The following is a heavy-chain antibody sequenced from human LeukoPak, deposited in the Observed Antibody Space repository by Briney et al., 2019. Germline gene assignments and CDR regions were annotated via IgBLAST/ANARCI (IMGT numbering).Heavy chain of an antibody. D-gene: IGHD4-17*01. V-gene: IGHV3-23*01. Sequence: GGSLRLSSAASGFTFSRYAMSWVRQAPGEGLEGVLGISGSGGSTYYADSVKGRFTISRDNSKNTLYLQMNSLRAEDTAVYYCAKTGPTVTTPFDYWGQGTLVTVSS. CDR1: GFTFSRYA. CDR2: ISGSGGST. CDR3: AKTGPTVTTPFDY. J-gene: IGHJ4*02.